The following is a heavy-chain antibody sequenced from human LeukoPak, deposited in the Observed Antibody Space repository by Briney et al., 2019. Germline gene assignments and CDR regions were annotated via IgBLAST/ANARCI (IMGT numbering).Heavy chain of an antibody. V-gene: IGHV3-48*02. CDR1: GFTFRSYA. CDR3: ARDSGYSYADDY. D-gene: IGHD5-18*01. CDR2: ITYNSGTI. Sequence: GGSLGLSCAASGFTFRSYAMQWVRQAPGKGLEWVSYITYNSGTIFYADSVKGRFTISRDNAKDSLYLQMSSLRDEDTAVYYCARDSGYSYADDYWGQGTLVTVSS. J-gene: IGHJ4*02.